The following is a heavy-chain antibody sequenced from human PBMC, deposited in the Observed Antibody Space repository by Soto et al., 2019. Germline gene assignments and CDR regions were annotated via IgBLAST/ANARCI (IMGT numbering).Heavy chain of an antibody. CDR3: VRDSHGDY. CDR2: IDHDGPT. V-gene: IGHV3-74*01. CDR1: GFIFSNYW. Sequence: EVQLVESWGGLVQPGGSLRLSCAGSGFIFSNYWMHWASTAPGKGLECVARIDHDGPTDYADSVRGRFTISRDNAETTLYLKMNSRRREDTAVYYCVRDSHGDYWGQGTLVTVSS. J-gene: IGHJ4*02.